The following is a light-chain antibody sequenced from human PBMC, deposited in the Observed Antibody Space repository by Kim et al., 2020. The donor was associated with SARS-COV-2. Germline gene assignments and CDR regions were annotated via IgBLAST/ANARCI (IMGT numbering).Light chain of an antibody. CDR3: YSYGGGYTWV. Sequence: QSALTQPRSVSGSTGQSVTISCTGTSSDVGAYKYVSWYQQHPGKAPKFIIYDVSERPSGVPDRFSGSKSGNTASLTISGLQAEDEADYYCYSYGGGYTWVFGGGTQLTVL. CDR2: DVS. J-gene: IGLJ3*02. CDR1: SSDVGAYKY. V-gene: IGLV2-11*01.